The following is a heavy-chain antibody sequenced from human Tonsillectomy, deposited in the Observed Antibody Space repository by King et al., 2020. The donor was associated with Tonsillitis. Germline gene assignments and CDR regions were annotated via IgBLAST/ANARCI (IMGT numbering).Heavy chain of an antibody. V-gene: IGHV3-74*01. J-gene: IGHJ4*02. Sequence: VQLVESGGGLVQPGGSLRLSCAASGFNFSRYWMHWVRQVPGKGLVWVSRIKTDGSSTNYADSVKGRFTISRDNAKNTLYLQLNSLRVEDTAVYFCAVWRGSEDYWGQGTLVTVSS. CDR2: IKTDGSST. D-gene: IGHD3-3*01. CDR3: AVWRGSEDY. CDR1: GFNFSRYW.